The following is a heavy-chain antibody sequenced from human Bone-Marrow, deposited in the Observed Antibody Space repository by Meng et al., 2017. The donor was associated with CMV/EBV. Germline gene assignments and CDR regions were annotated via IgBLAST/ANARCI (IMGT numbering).Heavy chain of an antibody. D-gene: IGHD2-2*01. CDR2: INHSGST. J-gene: IGHJ6*02. V-gene: IGHV4-34*01. Sequence: GSLRLSCAVYGGSFSGYYWSWIRQPPGKGLEWIGEINHSGSTNYNPSLKSRVTISVDTSKNQFSLKLSSMTAADTAVYYCARTGPASSYYYYGMDVWGQGTTVTVSS. CDR3: ARTGPASSYYYYGMDV. CDR1: GGSFSGYY.